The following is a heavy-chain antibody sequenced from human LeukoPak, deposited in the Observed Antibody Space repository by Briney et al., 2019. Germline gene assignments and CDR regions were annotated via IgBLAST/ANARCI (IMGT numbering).Heavy chain of an antibody. CDR2: IYYSGST. CDR1: GGSMSSYY. V-gene: IGHV4-59*01. D-gene: IGHD3-22*01. Sequence: SETLSLTCTVSGGSMSSYYRSWIRQPPGKGLEWIGYIYYSGSTNYNPSLKSRVTISVDTSKNQFSLKLSSVTAADTAVYYCARGGGYYDSTGPFDYWGQGTLVTVSS. CDR3: ARGGGYYDSTGPFDY. J-gene: IGHJ4*02.